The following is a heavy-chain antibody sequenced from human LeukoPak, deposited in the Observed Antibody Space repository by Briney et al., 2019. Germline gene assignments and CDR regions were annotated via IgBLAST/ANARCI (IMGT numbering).Heavy chain of an antibody. J-gene: IGHJ4*02. D-gene: IGHD6-13*01. CDR2: INPNSGGT. CDR3: ASSHSSSWPPDY. V-gene: IGHV1-2*02. CDR1: GYTFTGYY. Sequence: ASVKVPFKASGYTFTGYYMHWVRQAPGQGLEWMGWINPNSGGTNYAQKFQGRVTMTRDTSISTAYMELSRLRSDDTAVYYCASSHSSSWPPDYWGQGTLVTVSS.